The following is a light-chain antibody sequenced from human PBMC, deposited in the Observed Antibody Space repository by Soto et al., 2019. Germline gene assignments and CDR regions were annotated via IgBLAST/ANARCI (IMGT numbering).Light chain of an antibody. J-gene: IGKJ1*01. V-gene: IGKV3-15*01. CDR2: AVS. CDR3: QQYHHWPPLT. Sequence: EIVMTQSPATLSVSPGDRATLSCRASHSVSNNVAWYQQKPGQAPRLLIYAVSTRVTGIPARFSGSGSETEFTLTISSLQSEDFAVYSCQQYHHWPPLTFGQGTKVETK. CDR1: HSVSNN.